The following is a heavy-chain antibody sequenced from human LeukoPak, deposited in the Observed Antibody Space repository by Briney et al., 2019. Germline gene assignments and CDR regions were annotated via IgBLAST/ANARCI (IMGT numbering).Heavy chain of an antibody. J-gene: IGHJ4*02. CDR1: GFTFDDYA. CDR3: AKVGCSSTSCYDF. CDR2: ITGSGDAT. D-gene: IGHD2-2*01. Sequence: GGSLRLSCAASGFTFDDYAMHWVRQAPGKGLEWVSVITGSGDATYYADSVKGRFTISRDNSKNTLYLQMSSLRAEDTAIYYCAKVGCSSTSCYDFWGQGTLVTVSS. V-gene: IGHV3-23*01.